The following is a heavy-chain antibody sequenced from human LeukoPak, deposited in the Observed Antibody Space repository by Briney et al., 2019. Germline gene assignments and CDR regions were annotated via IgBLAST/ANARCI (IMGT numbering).Heavy chain of an antibody. J-gene: IGHJ4*02. D-gene: IGHD5-18*01. CDR1: GYIFTDYY. CDR3: ARGRGYSYGYGVY. CDR2: INPNSGGT. Sequence: ASVRVSCKASGYIFTDYYMHWVRQAPGQGLEWMGWINPNSGGTNYAQKFQGRVTMTRDTSISTAYMELSRLRSDDTAVYYCARGRGYSYGYGVYWGQGTLVTVSS. V-gene: IGHV1-2*02.